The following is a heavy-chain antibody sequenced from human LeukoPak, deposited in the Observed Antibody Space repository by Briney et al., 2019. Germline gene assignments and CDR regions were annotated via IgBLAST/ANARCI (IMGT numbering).Heavy chain of an antibody. V-gene: IGHV3-23*01. CDR1: GFTFSSYA. D-gene: IGHD1-14*01. CDR2: ISGSGGST. Sequence: GGSLRLSCAASGFTFSSYAMSWVRQAPGKGLEWVSAISGSGGSTYYADSVKGRFTISRDNVKDSLYLQMNSLRVDDTAIYYCVRETTEGAKDYWGQGTQVTVSS. CDR3: VRETTEGAKDY. J-gene: IGHJ4*02.